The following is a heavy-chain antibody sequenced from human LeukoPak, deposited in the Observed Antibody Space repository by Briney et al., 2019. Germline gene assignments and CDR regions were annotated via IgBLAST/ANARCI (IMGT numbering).Heavy chain of an antibody. D-gene: IGHD5-18*01. CDR1: GFTVSDDY. J-gene: IGHJ4*02. V-gene: IGHV3-11*04. Sequence: GGSLRLSCAVSGFTVSDDYLSWIRQDPGKGLEWVSYMSSSVTARNYADSVKGRFTISRDNAKNSVYLQMNSLRAEDTAVYYCARPVKGYNYGPFDFWGQGTLVTVSS. CDR3: ARPVKGYNYGPFDF. CDR2: MSSSVTAR.